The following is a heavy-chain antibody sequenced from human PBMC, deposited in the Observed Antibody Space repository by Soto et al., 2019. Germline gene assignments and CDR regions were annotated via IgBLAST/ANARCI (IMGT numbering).Heavy chain of an antibody. D-gene: IGHD3-3*01. CDR3: ARVIMIFGVANLGSYFDY. Sequence: ASVKVSCKASGYTFSNFVLSWVRQAPGQGLEWMGWISPSNGQTIYAQNFHGRVTMTTDTSTATAHMELRSLISDDTAVYYCARVIMIFGVANLGSYFDYWGQGTRVTVSS. V-gene: IGHV1-18*01. J-gene: IGHJ4*02. CDR1: GYTFSNFV. CDR2: ISPSNGQT.